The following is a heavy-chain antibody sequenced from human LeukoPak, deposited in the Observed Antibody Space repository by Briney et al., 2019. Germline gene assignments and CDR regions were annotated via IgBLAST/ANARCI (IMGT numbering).Heavy chain of an antibody. J-gene: IGHJ3*02. CDR1: GFTFSSYG. D-gene: IGHD6-13*01. CDR3: AKDIGPIALDAFDI. Sequence: PGGSLRLSCAASGFTFSSYGMHWVRQAPGKGLEWVAVISYDGSNKYYADSVKGRFTISRDNSKNTLYLQMNSLRAEDTALFYCAKDIGPIALDAFDIWGQGTMVTVSS. V-gene: IGHV3-30*18. CDR2: ISYDGSNK.